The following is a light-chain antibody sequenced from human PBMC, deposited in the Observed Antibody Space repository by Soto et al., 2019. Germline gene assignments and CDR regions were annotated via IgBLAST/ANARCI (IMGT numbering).Light chain of an antibody. J-gene: IGKJ4*02. CDR1: QDISNY. V-gene: IGKV1-33*01. Sequence: DIQMTQSPSSLSASVGDRVTITCLASQDISNYVSWHQQKPGTAPKLLIYDASNLETGVPSRFSVGGSGTNFTFTISGLQPDDVATYYCQQYDDLLTFGGGTKVEIK. CDR3: QQYDDLLT. CDR2: DAS.